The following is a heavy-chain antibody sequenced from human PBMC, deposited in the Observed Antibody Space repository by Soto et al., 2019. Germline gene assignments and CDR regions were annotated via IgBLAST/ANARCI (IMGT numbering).Heavy chain of an antibody. V-gene: IGHV4-39*01. CDR2: IYFXXXT. CDR1: GDSINSDXXX. Sequence: QLQLQESGPGLVKPSETLSLTCSVSGDSINSDXXXXXXIRQPPGKGLEWIGSIYFXXXTYYNPSLQTRVTISLDKSKSQFSLKLNSVTAADSAVYFCARLEGLATISYYFDFWGQGALVTVSS. CDR3: ARLEGLATISYYFDF. J-gene: IGHJ4*02. D-gene: IGHD3-9*01.